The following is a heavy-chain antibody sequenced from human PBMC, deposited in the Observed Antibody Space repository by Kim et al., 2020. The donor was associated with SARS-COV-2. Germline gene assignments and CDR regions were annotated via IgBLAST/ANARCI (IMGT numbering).Heavy chain of an antibody. CDR2: IYYSGGT. CDR1: GGSISSYY. V-gene: IGHV4-59*13. J-gene: IGHJ6*02. CDR3: ARDSYYYYYGMDV. Sequence: SETLSLTCTVSGGSISSYYWSWIRQPPGKGLEWIGYIYYSGGTNYNPSLKSRVTISVDTSKNQFSLKLSSVTAADTAVYYCARDSYYYYYGMDVWGQGTTVTVSS.